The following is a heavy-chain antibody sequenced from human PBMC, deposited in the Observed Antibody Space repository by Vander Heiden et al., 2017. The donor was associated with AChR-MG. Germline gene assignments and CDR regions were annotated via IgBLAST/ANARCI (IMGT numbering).Heavy chain of an antibody. J-gene: IGHJ4*02. CDR3: AKDGQAYDFWSGYYTYYFDY. Sequence: EVQLLESGGGLVQPGGSLRLSCAASGFPFSSYAMSGVRQAPGKGLEWVSAISGSGGSTYYADSVKGRFSISRDNSKNTLYLQMNSLRAEDTAVYYCAKDGQAYDFWSGYYTYYFDYWGQGTLVTVSS. D-gene: IGHD3-3*01. CDR2: ISGSGGST. CDR1: GFPFSSYA. V-gene: IGHV3-23*01.